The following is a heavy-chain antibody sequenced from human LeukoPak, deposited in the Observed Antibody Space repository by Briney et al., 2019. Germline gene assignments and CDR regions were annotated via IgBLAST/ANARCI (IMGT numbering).Heavy chain of an antibody. CDR3: ARVPTGYDYVWGSYRPNWFDP. CDR2: IYYSGST. Sequence: SQTLSLTCTVSGGSISSGGYYWSWIRQHPGKGLEWIGYIYYSGSTNYNPSLKSRVTISVDTSKNQFSLKLSSVTAADTAVYYCARVPTGYDYVWGSYRPNWFDPWGQGTLVTVSS. V-gene: IGHV4-31*03. CDR1: GGSISSGGYY. D-gene: IGHD3-16*02. J-gene: IGHJ5*02.